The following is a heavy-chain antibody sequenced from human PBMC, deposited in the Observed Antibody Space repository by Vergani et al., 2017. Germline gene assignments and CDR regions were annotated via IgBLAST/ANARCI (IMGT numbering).Heavy chain of an antibody. V-gene: IGHV1-69*04. Sequence: QVQLVQSGAEVKKPGASVKVSCKASGYTFTSYAMHWVRQAPGQRLEWMGRIIPILGIANYAQKFQGRVTITADKSTSTAYMELSSLRSEDTAVYYCARVPEVAATGWFDPWGQGTLVTVSS. CDR2: IIPILGIA. J-gene: IGHJ5*02. CDR3: ARVPEVAATGWFDP. D-gene: IGHD2-15*01. CDR1: GYTFTSYA.